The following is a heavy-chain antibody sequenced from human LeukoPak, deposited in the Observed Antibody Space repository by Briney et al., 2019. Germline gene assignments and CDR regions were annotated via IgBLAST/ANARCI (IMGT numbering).Heavy chain of an antibody. CDR1: GYTFTSYY. CDR2: INPSGGST. Sequence: GASVKVSCKASGYTFTSYYMHWVRQAPGQRLEWMGIINPSGGSTSYAQKFQGRVTMTTDTSTSTAYMELRSLRSDDTAVYYCARDRGIAAAGSAFDYWGQGTLVTVSS. J-gene: IGHJ4*02. D-gene: IGHD6-13*01. CDR3: ARDRGIAAAGSAFDY. V-gene: IGHV1-46*01.